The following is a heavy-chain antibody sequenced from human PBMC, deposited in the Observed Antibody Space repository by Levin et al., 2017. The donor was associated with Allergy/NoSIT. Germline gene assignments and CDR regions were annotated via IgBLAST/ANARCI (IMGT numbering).Heavy chain of an antibody. J-gene: IGHJ6*03. CDR2: IIPIFGTA. D-gene: IGHD2-15*01. Sequence: KISCKASGGTFSSYAISWVRQAPGQGLEWMGGIIPIFGTANYAQKFQGRVTITADKSTSTAYMELSSLRSEDTAVYYCASLSYCSGGSCWEGYYYYYMDVWGKGTTVTVSS. V-gene: IGHV1-69*06. CDR3: ASLSYCSGGSCWEGYYYYYMDV. CDR1: GGTFSSYA.